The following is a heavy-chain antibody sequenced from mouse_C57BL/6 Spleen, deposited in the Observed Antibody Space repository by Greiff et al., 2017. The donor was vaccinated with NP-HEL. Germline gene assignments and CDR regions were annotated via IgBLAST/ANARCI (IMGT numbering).Heavy chain of an antibody. Sequence: QVQLQQPGAELVMPGASVKLSCKASGYTFTSYWMHWVKQRPGQGLEWIGEIDPSDSYTNYNQKFKGKSTLTVDKSSSTAYLQLSSLTSEDSAVYYCARGEVYYDYDRAWFAYWGQGTMVTVSA. D-gene: IGHD2-4*01. CDR3: ARGEVYYDYDRAWFAY. CDR2: IDPSDSYT. V-gene: IGHV1-69*01. J-gene: IGHJ3*01. CDR1: GYTFTSYW.